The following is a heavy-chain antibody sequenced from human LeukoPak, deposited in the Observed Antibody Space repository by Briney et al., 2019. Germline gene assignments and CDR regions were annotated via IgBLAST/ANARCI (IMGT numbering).Heavy chain of an antibody. CDR1: GGSFSGYY. CDR3: AGAVEMATAFDY. V-gene: IGHV4-34*01. J-gene: IGHJ4*02. Sequence: SETLSLTCAVYGGSFSGYYWSWIRQPPGKGLEWIGEINHSGSTNYNPSLKSRVTISVDTSKNQFSLKLSSVTAADTAVYYCAGAVEMATAFDYWGQGTLVTVSP. CDR2: INHSGST. D-gene: IGHD5-24*01.